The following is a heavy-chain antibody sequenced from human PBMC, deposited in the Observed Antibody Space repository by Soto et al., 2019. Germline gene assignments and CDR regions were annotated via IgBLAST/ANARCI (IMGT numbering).Heavy chain of an antibody. J-gene: IGHJ6*02. CDR1: GGTFSTYA. D-gene: IGHD2-2*03. V-gene: IGHV1-69*10. Sequence: ASVKVSCKASGGTFSTYAISWVRRAPGKGLEWMGGIIPFIGVANYGQRFQDRVTITADESTSTAYMEVRSLRSEDTALYYCARAPVDILAVPGAQTKNFYYAMDVWGQGTAVTVSS. CDR2: IIPFIGVA. CDR3: ARAPVDILAVPGAQTKNFYYAMDV.